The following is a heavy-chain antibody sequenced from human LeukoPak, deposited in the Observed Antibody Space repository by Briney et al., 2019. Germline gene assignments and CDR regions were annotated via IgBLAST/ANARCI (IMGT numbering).Heavy chain of an antibody. J-gene: IGHJ3*02. CDR3: ARGSRVVVTAIVVAFDI. CDR2: IYTSGST. Sequence: SETLSLTCTVSGGSISSYYWSWIRQPAGKGLEWIGRIYTSGSTNYNPSLKSRVTISVDTSKNQFSLKLSSVTAADTAVYYCARGSRVVVTAIVVAFDIWGQGTMVTVSS. CDR1: GGSISSYY. D-gene: IGHD2-21*02. V-gene: IGHV4-4*07.